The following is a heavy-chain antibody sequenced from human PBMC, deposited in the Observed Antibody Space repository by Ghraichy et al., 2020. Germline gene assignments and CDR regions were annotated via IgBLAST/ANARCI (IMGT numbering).Heavy chain of an antibody. CDR2: IYYSGST. V-gene: IGHV4-59*08. CDR3: ARGSYDFWSGYRNDAFDI. CDR1: GGSISSYY. Sequence: SETLSLTCTVSGGSISSYYWSWIRQPPGKGLEWIGYIYYSGSTNYNPSLKSRVTISVDTSKNQFSLKLSSVTAADTAVYYCARGSYDFWSGYRNDAFDIWGQGTMVTVSS. D-gene: IGHD3-3*01. J-gene: IGHJ3*02.